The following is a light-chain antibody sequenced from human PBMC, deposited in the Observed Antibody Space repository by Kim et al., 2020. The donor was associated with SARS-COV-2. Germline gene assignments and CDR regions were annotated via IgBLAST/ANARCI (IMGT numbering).Light chain of an antibody. V-gene: IGLV3-25*03. CDR3: QSADSSGTSLV. CDR1: ALPKQY. J-gene: IGLJ3*02. CDR2: KDS. Sequence: SYELTPPPSVSVSPGQTARITCSGDALPKQYAYWYQQKPGQAPVLVIYKDSERPSGIPERFSGSSSGTTVTLTISGVQAEDEADYYCQSADSSGTSLVFGGGTQLTVL.